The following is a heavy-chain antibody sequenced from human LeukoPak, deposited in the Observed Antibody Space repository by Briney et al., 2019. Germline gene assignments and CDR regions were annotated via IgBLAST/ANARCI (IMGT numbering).Heavy chain of an antibody. CDR1: GFTFSGSG. CDR3: ARDYDFWSGYYSPTRGYFGY. CDR2: IRYDGSNK. J-gene: IGHJ4*02. V-gene: IGHV3-30*02. Sequence: GGSLRLSCAASGFTFSGSGMHWVRQAPGKGLEWVTFIRYDGSNKYYTDSVKGRFTISRDNSKNTLYLQMDSLRAEDTAVYFCARDYDFWSGYYSPTRGYFGYWGQGTLVTVSS. D-gene: IGHD3-3*01.